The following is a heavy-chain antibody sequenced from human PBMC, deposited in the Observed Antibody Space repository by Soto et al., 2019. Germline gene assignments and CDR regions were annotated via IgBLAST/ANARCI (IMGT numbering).Heavy chain of an antibody. CDR2: IDYSGST. V-gene: IGHV4-31*03. Sequence: QVQLQESGPGLVKPSQTLSLTCTVSGGSISSGGYYWSWLRQHPGKGLEWIGSIDYSGSTYYTPSPKSRVTISVDTSKNRFSLKLSSVTAAATAVYYCARRPPMIHWGQGTLVTVSS. J-gene: IGHJ4*02. CDR3: ARRPPMIH. CDR1: GGSISSGGYY. D-gene: IGHD3-22*01.